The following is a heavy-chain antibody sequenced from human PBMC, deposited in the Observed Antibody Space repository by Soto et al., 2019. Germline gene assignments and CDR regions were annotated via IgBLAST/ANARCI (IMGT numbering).Heavy chain of an antibody. J-gene: IGHJ5*02. CDR2: IYPRDSDT. V-gene: IGHV5-51*01. CDR1: GYSFTNYW. CDR3: ARLRCTNGVCYDEVWFDP. Sequence: LGESLKISCKGSGYSFTNYWIAWVRQMPGKGLEWMGIIYPRDSDTEYSPSFQGQVTISADKSISTAYLQWSSLKASDTAMYYCARLRCTNGVCYDEVWFDPWGQGTLVTVSS. D-gene: IGHD2-8*01.